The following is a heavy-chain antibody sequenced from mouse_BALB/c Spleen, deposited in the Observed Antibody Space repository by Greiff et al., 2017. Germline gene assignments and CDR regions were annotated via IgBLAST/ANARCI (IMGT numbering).Heavy chain of an antibody. CDR1: GFTFSSYG. CDR3: ARETRVVDWYFDV. J-gene: IGHJ1*01. CDR2: INSNGGST. Sequence: EVQLVESGGGLVQPGGSLKLSCAASGFTFSSYGMSWVRQTPDKRLELVATINSNGGSTYYPDSVKGRFTISRDNAKNTLYLQMSSLKSEDTAMYYCARETRVVDWYFDVWGAGTTVTVSS. D-gene: IGHD1-1*01. V-gene: IGHV5-6-3*01.